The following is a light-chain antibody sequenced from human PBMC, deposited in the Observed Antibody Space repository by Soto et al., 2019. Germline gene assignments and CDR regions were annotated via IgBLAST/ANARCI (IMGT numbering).Light chain of an antibody. CDR3: QQCTYSPLS. J-gene: IGKJ4*01. Sequence: EIVLTQSPGTLSLSPGETATLSCRASQRIKSKSLAWYQQRPGQAPRLLIYAASSRATGIPDRFSGSGSVTDFTLTISKLEPEDFAVYYCQQCTYSPLSFGGGTKVEIK. CDR2: AAS. CDR1: QRIKSKS. V-gene: IGKV3-20*01.